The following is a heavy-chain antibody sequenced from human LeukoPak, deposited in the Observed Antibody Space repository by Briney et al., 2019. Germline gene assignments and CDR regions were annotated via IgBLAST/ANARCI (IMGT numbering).Heavy chain of an antibody. Sequence: ASVTVSCKASGYTFTDYYMHWVRQAPGQGLEWMGWINPNSGGTNCAQNFQGRVTMTRDTSISTAYMELSRLRSDDTAVYYCASSGGTDYGLDYWGQGTLVTVSS. D-gene: IGHD4-17*01. CDR1: GYTFTDYY. CDR3: ASSGGTDYGLDY. J-gene: IGHJ4*02. V-gene: IGHV1-2*02. CDR2: INPNSGGT.